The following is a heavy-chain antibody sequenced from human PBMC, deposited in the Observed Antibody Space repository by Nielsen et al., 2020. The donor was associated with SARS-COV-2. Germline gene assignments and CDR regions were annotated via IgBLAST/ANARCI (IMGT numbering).Heavy chain of an antibody. CDR2: ISYDGGNI. V-gene: IGHV3-30*18. Sequence: GGSLRLSCAASGFTFHSYPMHWVRQAPGKGLEWLGVISYDGGNIYYGDSAKGRLTISRDNSKDTLYLHMSSLTPQDTAVYYCAKGLGILRAFPDDVYWGQGTRVTVSS. CDR3: AKGLGILRAFPDDVY. D-gene: IGHD3-16*01. J-gene: IGHJ4*02. CDR1: GFTFHSYP.